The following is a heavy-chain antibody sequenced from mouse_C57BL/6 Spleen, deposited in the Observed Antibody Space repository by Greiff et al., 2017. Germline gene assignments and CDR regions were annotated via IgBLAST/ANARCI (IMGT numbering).Heavy chain of an antibody. Sequence: VKLVASGGGLVKPGGSLKLSCAASGFTFSSYTLSWFRQTPEKRLELVETISGGGGNTYYPDGVKGRFTISRDNAKNTLYLQMSSLRSEDTALYYCARHGDGWYFDVWGTGTTVTVSS. CDR2: ISGGGGNT. CDR1: GFTFSSYT. J-gene: IGHJ1*03. CDR3: ARHGDGWYFDV. V-gene: IGHV5-9*01. D-gene: IGHD3-3*01.